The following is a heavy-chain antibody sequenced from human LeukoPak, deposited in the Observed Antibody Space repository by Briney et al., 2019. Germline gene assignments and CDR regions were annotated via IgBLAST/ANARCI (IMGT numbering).Heavy chain of an antibody. Sequence: PGGSLRLSCAASGFNFSFYSMNWVRQAPGKGLEWVSSISSSGSYIFYADSVEGRFTISRDNAKNSLYLQMNSLRAEDTALYYCARGGITIFGVVIGDFDYWGQGTLVTVSS. D-gene: IGHD3-3*01. V-gene: IGHV3-21*04. CDR1: GFNFSFYS. CDR3: ARGGITIFGVVIGDFDY. CDR2: ISSSGSYI. J-gene: IGHJ4*02.